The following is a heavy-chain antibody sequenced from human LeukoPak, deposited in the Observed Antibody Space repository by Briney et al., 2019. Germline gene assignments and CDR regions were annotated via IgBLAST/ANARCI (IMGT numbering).Heavy chain of an antibody. J-gene: IGHJ4*02. V-gene: IGHV4-39*01. CDR3: ARLTYFYDGSDYYYGRLFDY. D-gene: IGHD3-22*01. Sequence: SETLSLTCTVFVGSITSSSYYWGWIRQPPGKGLEWIGSIYFSGSTYYNPSLKNRVTISVDTSKNQFSLKLSSVTAADTAVYYCARLTYFYDGSDYYYGRLFDYWGQGTLVTVSS. CDR2: IYFSGST. CDR1: VGSITSSSYY.